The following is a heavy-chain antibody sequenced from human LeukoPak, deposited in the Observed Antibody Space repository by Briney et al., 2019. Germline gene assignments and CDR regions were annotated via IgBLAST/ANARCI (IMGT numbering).Heavy chain of an antibody. CDR3: ARDLYSSGWTDAFDI. D-gene: IGHD6-19*01. Sequence: ASVKVSCKASGYTFTSYAMHWVRQAPGQRLEWMGWINPNSGDTNYSQKFQGRVSMTRDTSINTAYMELSRLTSDDTAVYYCARDLYSSGWTDAFDIWGQGTMVTVSS. CDR1: GYTFTSYA. J-gene: IGHJ3*02. V-gene: IGHV1-2*02. CDR2: INPNSGDT.